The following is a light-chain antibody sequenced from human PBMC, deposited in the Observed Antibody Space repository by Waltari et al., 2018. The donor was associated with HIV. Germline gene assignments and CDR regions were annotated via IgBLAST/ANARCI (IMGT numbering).Light chain of an antibody. J-gene: IGLJ3*02. CDR3: QVWDNNDDWV. Sequence: YVLTQPPSVSAAPGQKATVACIGHNIGTKDVHWYRQRPGQAPEVVVHDDNDRPSEIPVRISGSNSGDMATLTIDSVESGDEAVYYCQVWDNNDDWVFGGGTKLTVL. CDR2: DDN. V-gene: IGLV3-21*02. CDR1: NIGTKD.